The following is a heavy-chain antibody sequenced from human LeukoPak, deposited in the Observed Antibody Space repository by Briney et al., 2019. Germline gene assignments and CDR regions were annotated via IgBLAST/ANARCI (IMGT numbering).Heavy chain of an antibody. CDR2: INEGSNLK. J-gene: IGHJ4*02. Sequence: GESLRLSCAASGFTFSAYWMTWVRQAPGKGLEWVANINEGSNLKMYVDSVKGRFTISRDNAKNSLYLQMNSLRAEDTAVYYCARGFHRYNYDSGAYSVYWGQGTLVTVSS. D-gene: IGHD3-22*01. V-gene: IGHV3-7*01. CDR1: GFTFSAYW. CDR3: ARGFHRYNYDSGAYSVY.